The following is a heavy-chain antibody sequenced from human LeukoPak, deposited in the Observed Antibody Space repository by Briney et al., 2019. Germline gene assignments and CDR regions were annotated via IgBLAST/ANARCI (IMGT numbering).Heavy chain of an antibody. J-gene: IGHJ4*02. D-gene: IGHD3-16*01. V-gene: IGHV3-30*02. Sequence: PGGSLRLSCAASGFTFSSYGMHWVRQAPGKGLEWVAFIRYDGNNKYYADSVKGRFTISRDNSKKTLYVQMNSLRAEDTAVYYCAKDDGYSLYYFDYWGQGTLVTVSS. CDR1: GFTFSSYG. CDR3: AKDDGYSLYYFDY. CDR2: IRYDGNNK.